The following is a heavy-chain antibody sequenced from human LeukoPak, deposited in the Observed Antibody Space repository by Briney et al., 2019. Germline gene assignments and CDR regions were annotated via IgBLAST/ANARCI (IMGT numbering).Heavy chain of an antibody. CDR3: ARMSSSWYVDYFDY. V-gene: IGHV1-2*02. CDR2: LNPNSGGT. D-gene: IGHD6-13*01. Sequence: GASVKVSCKASGYSFTGHYIHWVRQAPGQGLEWMGWLNPNSGGTKFAQKFQARVTMTTDTSTSTAYMELRSLRSDDTAVYYCARMSSSWYVDYFDYWGQGTLVTVSS. CDR1: GYSFTGHY. J-gene: IGHJ4*02.